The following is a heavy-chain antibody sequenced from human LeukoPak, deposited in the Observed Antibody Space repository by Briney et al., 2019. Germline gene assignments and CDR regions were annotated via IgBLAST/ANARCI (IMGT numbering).Heavy chain of an antibody. J-gene: IGHJ4*02. V-gene: IGHV4-59*08. CDR3: ARHLYSDISTRYFDY. Sequence: SETLSLTCTVSAGSISNYYWSWIRQPRGKGLEWIGYIYYSGTTNYNPSLKSRVTISVDTSKNQFSLKLSSVTAADTAVYYCARHLYSDISTRYFDYWGRGTLVTVSS. CDR2: IYYSGTT. CDR1: AGSISNYY. D-gene: IGHD3-9*01.